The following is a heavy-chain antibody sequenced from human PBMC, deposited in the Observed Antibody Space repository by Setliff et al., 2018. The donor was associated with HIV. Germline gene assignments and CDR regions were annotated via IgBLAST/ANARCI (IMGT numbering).Heavy chain of an antibody. Sequence: GESLKISCAASGFTFSNYDMTWVRQAPGKGLEWVSGVSGSGGFTSYADSVKGRFTISRHNSKNTLYPHMNSLRAEDTAVYYCAKDRGCSVWGQGTLVTVSS. CDR3: AKDRGCSV. CDR2: VSGSGGFT. J-gene: IGHJ4*02. CDR1: GFTFSNYD. V-gene: IGHV3-23*01. D-gene: IGHD2-15*01.